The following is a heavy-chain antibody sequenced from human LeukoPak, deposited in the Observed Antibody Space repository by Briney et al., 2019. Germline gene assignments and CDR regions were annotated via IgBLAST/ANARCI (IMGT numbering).Heavy chain of an antibody. D-gene: IGHD5-18*01. J-gene: IGHJ4*02. CDR1: GFTFSSYW. CDR3: ARDGYSYGYFFDY. V-gene: IGHV3-7*01. CDR2: IKQDGSEK. Sequence: PGGSLRLSCAASGFTFSSYWMSWVRQAPGKGLEWVANIKQDGSEKYYVDSVKGRFTISRDNAKNSLYLQMNSLRAEDTAVYYCARDGYSYGYFFDYWRQGTLVTVSS.